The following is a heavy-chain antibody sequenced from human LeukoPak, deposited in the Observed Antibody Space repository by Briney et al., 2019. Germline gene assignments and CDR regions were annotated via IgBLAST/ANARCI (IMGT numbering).Heavy chain of an antibody. CDR3: ARGPGIFGVVTPPNWFDP. J-gene: IGHJ5*02. V-gene: IGHV4-34*01. CDR1: GGSFSGYY. CDR2: INHSGST. Sequence: PSETLSLTCAVYGGSFSGYYWSWIRQPPGKGLEWIGEINHSGSTNYNPSLKSRVTISVDTSKNQFSLKLSSVTAADTAVYYCARGPGIFGVVTPPNWFDPWGQGTLVTVSS. D-gene: IGHD3-3*01.